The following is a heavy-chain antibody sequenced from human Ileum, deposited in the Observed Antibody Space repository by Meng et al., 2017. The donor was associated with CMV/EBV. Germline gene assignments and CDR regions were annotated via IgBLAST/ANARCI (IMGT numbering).Heavy chain of an antibody. J-gene: IGHJ4*02. V-gene: IGHV3-30-3*01. Sequence: QVQLGESGGGVVQPRRSLRLSCAASGFTFSNYEMHWVRQAPGKGLEWVTLVVNDGNKKYYADSVKGRFTISRDNSAKMVYLEMNNLRPEDTAIYYCARDFDYWGQGTLVTVSS. CDR2: VVNDGNKK. CDR1: GFTFSNYE. CDR3: ARDFDY.